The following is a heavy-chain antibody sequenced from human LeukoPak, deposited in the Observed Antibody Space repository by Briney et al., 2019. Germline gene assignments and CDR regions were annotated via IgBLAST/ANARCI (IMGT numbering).Heavy chain of an antibody. V-gene: IGHV1-2*02. CDR3: ATALAVDYDFWSGYYSGHAFGI. Sequence: ASVKVSCKASGYTFTCYYMHWVRQAPGQGLEWMGWINPNSGGTNYAQKFQGRVTMTRDTSISTAYMELSRLRSDDTAVYYCATALAVDYDFWSGYYSGHAFGIWGQGTMVTVSS. J-gene: IGHJ3*02. CDR1: GYTFTCYY. CDR2: INPNSGGT. D-gene: IGHD3-3*01.